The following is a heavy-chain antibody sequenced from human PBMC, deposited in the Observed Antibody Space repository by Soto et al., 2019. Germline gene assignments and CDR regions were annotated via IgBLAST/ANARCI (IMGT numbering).Heavy chain of an antibody. CDR3: ARNHSITMILSDAFDI. V-gene: IGHV1-18*01. CDR2: ISAYNGNT. Sequence: QVQLVQSGAEVKKPGASVKVSCKASGYTFTSYGISWVRQAPGQGLEWMGWISAYNGNTNYAQKLQGRVTMTTDTPTSTAYMELRRLRSDDTAVYYCARNHSITMILSDAFDIWGQGTMVTVSS. CDR1: GYTFTSYG. J-gene: IGHJ3*02. D-gene: IGHD3-22*01.